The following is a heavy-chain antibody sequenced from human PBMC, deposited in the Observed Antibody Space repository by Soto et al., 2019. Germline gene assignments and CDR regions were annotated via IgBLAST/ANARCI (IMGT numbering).Heavy chain of an antibody. CDR3: AXXXXXXXWPNFDS. CDR2: VLPFLDIT. D-gene: IGHD1-1*01. CDR1: GDTFSIYT. V-gene: IGHV1-69*02. Sequence: QVQLVQSGSEVKKPGSSVRVSCKTSGDTFSIYTXSXVXXXPGQGLEWMGRVLPFLDITSYSQRFQGRVTXXXXXXXXXXXXXXXXXXXXXXXXXXXAXXXXXXXWPNFDSWGQGTLVTVSS. J-gene: IGHJ4*02.